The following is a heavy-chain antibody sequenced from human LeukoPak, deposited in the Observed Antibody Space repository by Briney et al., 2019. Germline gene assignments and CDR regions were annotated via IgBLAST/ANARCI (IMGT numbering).Heavy chain of an antibody. CDR1: GFTFSSYA. CDR2: ISGSGGST. J-gene: IGHJ4*02. Sequence: GGSLRLSCAASGFTFSSYAMSWVRQAPGKGLEWVSAISGSGGSTYYADSVKGRFTISRDNSKNTLYLQMNSLRAEDTAVYYCANFVAAAGCYDYWGQGTLVTVSS. CDR3: ANFVAAAGCYDY. V-gene: IGHV3-23*01. D-gene: IGHD6-13*01.